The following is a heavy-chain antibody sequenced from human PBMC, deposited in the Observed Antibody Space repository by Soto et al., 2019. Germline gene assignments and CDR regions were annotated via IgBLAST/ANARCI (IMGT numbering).Heavy chain of an antibody. CDR1: GGSISGYY. Sequence: PSETLSLTCTVSGGSISGYYWSWIRQPPGKGLEWIGYIYYSGSTNYNPSLKSRVTISVDTSKNQFSLKLSSVSAADTAVFYCARHPSDFWFDPWGRGTLVTVSS. CDR3: ARHPSDFWFDP. J-gene: IGHJ5*02. V-gene: IGHV4-59*08. D-gene: IGHD2-21*02. CDR2: IYYSGST.